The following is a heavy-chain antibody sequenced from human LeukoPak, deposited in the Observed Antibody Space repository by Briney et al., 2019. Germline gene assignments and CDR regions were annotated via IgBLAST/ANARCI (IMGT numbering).Heavy chain of an antibody. CDR3: AKDGYSYGPYAFDY. Sequence: PGGSLRLSCAASGFTFDDYAMHWVRQAPGKGLEWVSGISWNSGSIGYADSVKGRFTISRDNAKNSLYLQMNSLRAEDTALYYCAKDGYSYGPYAFDYWGQGTLVTVSS. CDR2: ISWNSGSI. CDR1: GFTFDDYA. J-gene: IGHJ4*02. D-gene: IGHD5-18*01. V-gene: IGHV3-9*01.